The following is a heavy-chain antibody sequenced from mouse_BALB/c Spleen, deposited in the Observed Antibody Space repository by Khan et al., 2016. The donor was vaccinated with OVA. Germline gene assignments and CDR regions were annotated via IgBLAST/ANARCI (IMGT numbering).Heavy chain of an antibody. D-gene: IGHD1-2*01. CDR3: ARTARIKY. V-gene: IGHV3-2*02. CDR1: AYSITSGYG. J-gene: IGHJ2*01. Sequence: EVQLQESGPGLVKPSQSLSLTCTVTAYSITSGYGWNWIRQFPGNKLEWMGYISYSGSTNYNPSFKSRISITRDTSKNQFFLQLNSVTTEDTATYYCARTARIKYWGQGTTLTVSS. CDR2: ISYSGST.